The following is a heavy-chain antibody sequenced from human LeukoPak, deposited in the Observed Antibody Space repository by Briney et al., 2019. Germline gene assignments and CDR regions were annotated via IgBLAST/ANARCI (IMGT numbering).Heavy chain of an antibody. J-gene: IGHJ3*02. CDR2: ITGSSSTV. V-gene: IGHV3-48*04. CDR3: ARDPDYYGSGSYYIAFDI. D-gene: IGHD3-10*01. Sequence: GGSLRLSCAASRFTFSSYNMHWVRQAPGKGLEWISYITGSSSTVYYADSVKGRFTISRDNAKNSLYLQMNSLRAEDTAVYYCARDPDYYGSGSYYIAFDIWGQGTMVTVSS. CDR1: RFTFSSYN.